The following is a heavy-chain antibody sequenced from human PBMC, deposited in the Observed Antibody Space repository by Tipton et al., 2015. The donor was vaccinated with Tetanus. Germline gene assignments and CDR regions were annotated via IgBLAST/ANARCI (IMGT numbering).Heavy chain of an antibody. J-gene: IGHJ5*02. V-gene: IGHV3-43*01. CDR1: GFTFDDYT. D-gene: IGHD3-16*01. CDR2: ISWDGGST. Sequence: SLRLSCAASGFTFDDYTMHWVRQAPGKGLEWVSLISWDGGSTYYADSVRGRFTISRDNSKNSLYLQMNSLRTEDTALYYCAKDIRGPSTAWGQGTLVTVSS. CDR3: AKDIRGPSTA.